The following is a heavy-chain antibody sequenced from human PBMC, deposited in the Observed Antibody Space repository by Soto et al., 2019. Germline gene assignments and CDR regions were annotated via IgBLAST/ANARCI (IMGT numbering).Heavy chain of an antibody. D-gene: IGHD4-17*01. J-gene: IGHJ4*02. V-gene: IGHV3-74*01. CDR3: ARQPIGTVTPDY. CDR1: GFSLSNYW. Sequence: EVQLVESGGGVVQPGGSLRLSCAASGFSLSNYWMHWVRQVPGEGLVWVSRIDRDGYSSTYAEPMKGRFTISRDNAKNTLYLQFNSLRAEDTAVYYCARQPIGTVTPDYWGQGTLVTVSS. CDR2: IDRDGYSS.